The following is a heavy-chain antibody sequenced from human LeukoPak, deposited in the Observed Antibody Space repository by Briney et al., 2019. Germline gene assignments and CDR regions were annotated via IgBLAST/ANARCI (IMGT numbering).Heavy chain of an antibody. V-gene: IGHV5-51*01. J-gene: IGHJ3*02. D-gene: IGHD2-15*01. CDR3: ARHPRLYCSGGSCYSGAFDI. CDR1: GYSFTSYW. CDR2: IYPGDSDT. Sequence: GESLKISCKGSGYSFTSYWIGWVRQMPGKGLEWMGIIYPGDSDTRYSPSFQGQVTISADKSISTAYLQWSSLKASDTAMYYCARHPRLYCSGGSCYSGAFDIWGQGTMVTVSS.